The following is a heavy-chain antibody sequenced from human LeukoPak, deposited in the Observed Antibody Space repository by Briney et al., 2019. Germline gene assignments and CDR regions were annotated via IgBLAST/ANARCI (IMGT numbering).Heavy chain of an antibody. CDR3: ARKNYGSNRWFDP. D-gene: IGHD4/OR15-4a*01. CDR1: GYTFTGYY. CDR2: MNPNSGNT. J-gene: IGHJ5*02. Sequence: GASVKVSCKASGYTFTGYYMHWVRQAPGQGLEWMGWMNPNSGNTGYAQKFQGRVTMTRNTSISTAYMELSSLTSEDTAVYYCARKNYGSNRWFDPWGQGTLVTVSS. V-gene: IGHV1-8*02.